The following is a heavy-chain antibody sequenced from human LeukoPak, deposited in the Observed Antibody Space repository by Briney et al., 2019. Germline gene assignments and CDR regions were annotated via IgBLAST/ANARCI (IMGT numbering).Heavy chain of an antibody. D-gene: IGHD1-26*01. CDR2: IYHSGST. V-gene: IGHV4-38-2*02. J-gene: IGHJ6*02. CDR3: ARGMRSGSYPYYYYGMDV. Sequence: SGTLSLTCTVSGYSISSGYYWGWIRQPPGKGLEWIGSIYHSGSTYYNPSLKSRVTISVDTSKNQFSLKLSSVTAADTAVYYCARGMRSGSYPYYYYGMDVWGQGTTVTVSS. CDR1: GYSISSGYY.